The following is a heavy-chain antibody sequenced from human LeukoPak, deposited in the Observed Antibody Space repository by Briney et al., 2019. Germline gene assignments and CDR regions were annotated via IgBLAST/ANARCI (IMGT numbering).Heavy chain of an antibody. CDR2: INPSGGST. CDR3: ARGRDGYNTYWYFDL. CDR1: GYTFTSYY. Sequence: ASVKVSCKASGYTFTSYYMHWVREAPGQGLEWMGIINPSGGSTSYAQKFQGRVTMTRDTSTSTVYMELSSLRSEDTAVYYCARGRDGYNTYWYFDLWGRGTLVTVSS. D-gene: IGHD5-12*01. V-gene: IGHV1-46*01. J-gene: IGHJ2*01.